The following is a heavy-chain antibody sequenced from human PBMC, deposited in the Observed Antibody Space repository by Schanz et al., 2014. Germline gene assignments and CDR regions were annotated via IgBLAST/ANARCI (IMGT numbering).Heavy chain of an antibody. V-gene: IGHV3-23*04. J-gene: IGHJ4*02. CDR3: AKERIAAAWAFDY. CDR1: GFTFFTYN. Sequence: EVYLVESGGGLVQPGGSLRLSCAASGFTFFTYNMNWVRQAPGRGLEWVSLISGRGDSTHYADSVKGRFTISRDNSKNTLYLQMNSLRAEDTAVYYCAKERIAAAWAFDYWGQGTLVAVSS. CDR2: ISGRGDST. D-gene: IGHD6-13*01.